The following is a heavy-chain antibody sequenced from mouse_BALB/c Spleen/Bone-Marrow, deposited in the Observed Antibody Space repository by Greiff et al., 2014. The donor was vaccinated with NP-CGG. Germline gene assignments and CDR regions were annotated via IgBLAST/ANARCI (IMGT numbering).Heavy chain of an antibody. J-gene: IGHJ2*01. CDR1: GYTFTSYT. Sequence: VQLQQSAAELARPGASVKMSCKASGYTFTSYTMQWVKQRPGQGLEWIGYIDPSYTYTDYNQKFRDKTTLTADKSSSTAYMQLTSLTSEDSAVYYCAREDIITAYFDYWGQGTTLTVSS. CDR3: AREDIITAYFDY. D-gene: IGHD1-1*01. CDR2: IDPSYTYT. V-gene: IGHV1-4*02.